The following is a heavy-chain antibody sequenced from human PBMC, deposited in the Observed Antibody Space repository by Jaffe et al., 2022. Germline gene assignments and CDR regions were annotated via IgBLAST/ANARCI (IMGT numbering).Heavy chain of an antibody. V-gene: IGHV3-74*01. CDR3: ARYFGSGTYALDS. CDR1: GFTFSSYW. CDR2: INSDASST. J-gene: IGHJ4*02. Sequence: EVQLVESGGGLVQPGGSLRLSCAASGFTFSSYWMHWVRQAPGKGLVWVSRINSDASSTSYADSVKGRFTISRDDAKNTLYLQMNSLKAEDTAVYYCARYFGSGTYALDSWGQGTLVTVSS. D-gene: IGHD3-10*01.